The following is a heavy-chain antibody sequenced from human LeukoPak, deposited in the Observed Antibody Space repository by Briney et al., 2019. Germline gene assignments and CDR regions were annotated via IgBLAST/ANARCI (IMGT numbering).Heavy chain of an antibody. J-gene: IGHJ6*02. D-gene: IGHD2-2*01. CDR2: ITTYNGNT. V-gene: IGHV1-18*01. Sequence: ASVKVSCKASGYTFTNFGISWVRQAPGQGLEWLGWITTYNGNTNYAQKVQDRVTMTTDTSTSTAYMELRSLTSDDTAVYYCARRDCSSSSCHYYYYYMDVWGQGTTVTVFS. CDR3: ARRDCSSSSCHYYYYYMDV. CDR1: GYTFTNFG.